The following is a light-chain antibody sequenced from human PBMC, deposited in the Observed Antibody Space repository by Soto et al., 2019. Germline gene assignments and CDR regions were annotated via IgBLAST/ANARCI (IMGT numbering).Light chain of an antibody. CDR2: GNT. CDR3: QSYDNSLRTSV. CDR1: SSNIGANND. V-gene: IGLV1-40*01. Sequence: QSALTQPPSVSGAPGQRITISCTGSSSNIGANNDVHWYRQLPGTPPNLLIYGNTNRPSGVPDRFSGSRSGTSASLAITGLQAEDESDYYCQSYDNSLRTSVFGGGTKLTVL. J-gene: IGLJ2*01.